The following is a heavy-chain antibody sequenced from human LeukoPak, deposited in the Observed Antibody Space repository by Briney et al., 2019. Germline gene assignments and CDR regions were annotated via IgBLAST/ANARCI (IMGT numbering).Heavy chain of an antibody. J-gene: IGHJ4*02. CDR3: ARTHGYSYGYFDY. D-gene: IGHD5-18*01. V-gene: IGHV4-59*08. CDR2: IYYSGST. Sequence: SETLSLTCTVSGGSISSYYWSWMRQPPGKGLEWIGYIYYSGSTNYNPSLKSRVTISVDTSKNQFSLKLSSVTAADTAVYYCARTHGYSYGYFDYWGQGTLVTVSS. CDR1: GGSISSYY.